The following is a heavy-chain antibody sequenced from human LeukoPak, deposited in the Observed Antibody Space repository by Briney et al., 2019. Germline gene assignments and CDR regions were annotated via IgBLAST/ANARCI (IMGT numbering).Heavy chain of an antibody. V-gene: IGHV1-69*13. Sequence: SVTVSCKASGGTFSSYAISWVRQAPGQGLEWMGGIIPIFGTANYAQKFQGRVTITADESTSTAYMELSSLRSEDTAVYYCATKGSSGYYSAEYFQHWGQGTLVTVSS. CDR1: GGTFSSYA. J-gene: IGHJ1*01. CDR3: ATKGSSGYYSAEYFQH. CDR2: IIPIFGTA. D-gene: IGHD3-22*01.